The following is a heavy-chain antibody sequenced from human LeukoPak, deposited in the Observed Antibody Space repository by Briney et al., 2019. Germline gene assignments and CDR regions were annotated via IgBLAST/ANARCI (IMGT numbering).Heavy chain of an antibody. D-gene: IGHD4-17*01. CDR3: ATGQTTPVLVDTLHF. V-gene: IGHV1-69*06. Sequence: ASVKVSCKASGGTFSSYAISWVRQAPGQGLEWMGGIIPIFGTANYAQKFQGRVTITADTSTNTAYMELTSLISEDTAVYYCATGQTTPVLVDTLHFWGQGTLVTVSS. CDR1: GGTFSSYA. CDR2: IIPIFGTA. J-gene: IGHJ4*02.